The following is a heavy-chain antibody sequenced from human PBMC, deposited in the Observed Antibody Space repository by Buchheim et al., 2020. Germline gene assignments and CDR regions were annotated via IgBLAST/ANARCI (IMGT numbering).Heavy chain of an antibody. Sequence: QVWLQESGPGLVKPSETLSLTCTVSGGSVSSASYYWSWIRQPPGKGLEWIGYIYYSGSTNYNPSLESRVTMSVDTPKNQFSLKLNSVTAADTAVYYCARDTPSYNWFDYWGQGTL. CDR2: IYYSGST. CDR3: ARDTPSYNWFDY. V-gene: IGHV4-61*01. CDR1: GGSVSSASYY. J-gene: IGHJ4*02. D-gene: IGHD5-24*01.